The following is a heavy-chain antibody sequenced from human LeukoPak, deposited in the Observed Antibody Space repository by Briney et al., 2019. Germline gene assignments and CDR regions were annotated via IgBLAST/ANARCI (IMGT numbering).Heavy chain of an antibody. D-gene: IGHD3-10*01. Sequence: SVKVSCKASGGTFSSYAISWVRQAPGQGLEWMGGIIPIFGTANYAQKFQGRVTITADESTSTAYMELSSLRSEDTAVYYCAREAPPAPGSGSYPYYFDYWGQGTLVTVSS. CDR2: IIPIFGTA. CDR1: GGTFSSYA. V-gene: IGHV1-69*13. CDR3: AREAPPAPGSGSYPYYFDY. J-gene: IGHJ4*02.